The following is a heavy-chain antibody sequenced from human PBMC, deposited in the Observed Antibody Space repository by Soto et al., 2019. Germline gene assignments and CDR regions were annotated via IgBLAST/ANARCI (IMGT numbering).Heavy chain of an antibody. D-gene: IGHD2-21*02. CDR2: ISAYNGNT. Sequence: ASVKVSCKASGYTFTSYGISWVRQAPGQGLEWMGWISAYNGNTNYAQKLQGRVTMTTDTSTSTAYMELRSLRSDDTAVYYCARVRYYGGDCYSSGMDVWGQGTTVTVSS. V-gene: IGHV1-18*01. CDR1: GYTFTSYG. CDR3: ARVRYYGGDCYSSGMDV. J-gene: IGHJ6*02.